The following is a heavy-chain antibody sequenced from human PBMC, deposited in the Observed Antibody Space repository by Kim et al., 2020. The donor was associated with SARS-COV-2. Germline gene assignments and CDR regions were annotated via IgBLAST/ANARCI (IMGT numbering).Heavy chain of an antibody. V-gene: IGHV4-34*01. Sequence: TNYNPSLKSRVTISVDTSKNQFSLKLSSVTAADTAVYYCARVKLLRAVDYWGQGTLVTVSS. D-gene: IGHD1-26*01. CDR3: ARVKLLRAVDY. CDR2: T. J-gene: IGHJ4*02.